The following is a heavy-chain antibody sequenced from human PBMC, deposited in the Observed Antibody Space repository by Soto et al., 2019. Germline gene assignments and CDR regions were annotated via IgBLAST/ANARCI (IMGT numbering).Heavy chain of an antibody. J-gene: IGHJ3*02. Sequence: GGSLRISCAASGFTFSSYSMNWVRQAPGKGLEWVSSISSSSSYIYYADSVKGRFTISRDNAKNSLYLQMNSLRAEDTAVYYCARTVDWHLLKDAFDIWGQGTMVTVSS. CDR3: ARTVDWHLLKDAFDI. CDR1: GFTFSSYS. D-gene: IGHD3-9*01. V-gene: IGHV3-21*01. CDR2: ISSSSSYI.